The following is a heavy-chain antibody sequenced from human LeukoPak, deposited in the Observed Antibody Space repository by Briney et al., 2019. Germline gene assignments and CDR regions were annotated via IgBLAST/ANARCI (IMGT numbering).Heavy chain of an antibody. V-gene: IGHV1-18*01. Sequence: ASVKVSCKASGYTFTSYGISWVRQAPGQGLEWMGWISAYNGNTNYAQKLQGRVTMTTDTSTSTAYMELRSLRSDDTAVYYCARWHYYDSSGYSDYWGQGTLVTVSS. J-gene: IGHJ4*02. CDR2: ISAYNGNT. D-gene: IGHD3-22*01. CDR1: GYTFTSYG. CDR3: ARWHYYDSSGYSDY.